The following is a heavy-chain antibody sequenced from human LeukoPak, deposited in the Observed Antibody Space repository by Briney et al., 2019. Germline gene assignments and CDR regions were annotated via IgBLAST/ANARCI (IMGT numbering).Heavy chain of an antibody. D-gene: IGHD6-13*01. CDR3: ARALVGSSWAPGMDV. CDR1: GLTLRNYI. Sequence: PGGSLRLSCVASGLTLRNYIMHWVRQAPGKGLEWVAVISFDGTNENYADSVKGRFTISRDNSKNTLYLQMNSLRAEDTAVYYCARALVGSSWAPGMDVWGQGTTVTVSS. CDR2: ISFDGTNE. J-gene: IGHJ6*02. V-gene: IGHV3-30-3*01.